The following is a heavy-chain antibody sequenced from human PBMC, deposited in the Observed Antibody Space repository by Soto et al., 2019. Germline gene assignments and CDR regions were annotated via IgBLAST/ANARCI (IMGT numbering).Heavy chain of an antibody. CDR3: VRPDRRGYYVN. V-gene: IGHV5-51*01. CDR2: INPADSDT. CDR1: GYSFTTYW. Sequence: PGESLKISCKGSGYSFTTYWIGWVRQMPGKGLEWMGIINPADSDTRYSPSFQGQVTVSVDKSSTTAYLQWSSLKASDTAMYYCVRPDRRGYYVNWGQGTMVAVSS. J-gene: IGHJ4*02. D-gene: IGHD3-22*01.